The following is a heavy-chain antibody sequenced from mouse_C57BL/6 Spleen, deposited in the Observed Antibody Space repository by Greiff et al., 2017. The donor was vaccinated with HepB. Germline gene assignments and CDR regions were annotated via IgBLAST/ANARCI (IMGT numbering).Heavy chain of an antibody. D-gene: IGHD1-1*01. CDR1: GFTFSDFY. CDR2: SRNKANDYTT. J-gene: IGHJ4*01. V-gene: IGHV7-1*01. Sequence: EVKVVESGGGLVQSGRSLRLSCATSGFTFSDFYMEWVRQAPGKGLEWIAASRNKANDYTTEYSASVKGRFIVSRDTSQSILYLQMNALSAEDTAMYYCARDAYYYGSIYAMDYWGQGTSVTVSA. CDR3: ARDAYYYGSIYAMDY.